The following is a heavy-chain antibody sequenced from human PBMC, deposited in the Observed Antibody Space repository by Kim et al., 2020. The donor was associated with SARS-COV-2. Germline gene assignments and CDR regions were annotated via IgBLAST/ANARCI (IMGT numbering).Heavy chain of an antibody. CDR2: IWYDGSNK. CDR1: GFTFSSYG. Sequence: GGSLRLSCAASGFTFSSYGMHWVRQAPGKGLEWVAVIWYDGSNKYYADSVKGRFTISRDNSKNTLYLQMNSLRAEDTAVYYCARDQYDILTGYFPSLYYYYYGMDVWGQGTTVTVSS. D-gene: IGHD3-9*01. J-gene: IGHJ6*02. V-gene: IGHV3-33*01. CDR3: ARDQYDILTGYFPSLYYYYYGMDV.